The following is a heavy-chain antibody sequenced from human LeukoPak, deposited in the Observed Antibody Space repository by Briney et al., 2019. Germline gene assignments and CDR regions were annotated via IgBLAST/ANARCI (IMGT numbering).Heavy chain of an antibody. CDR3: ARGISGTTGTWYNRFDP. CDR1: GYTFTGYY. D-gene: IGHD1-1*01. J-gene: IGHJ5*02. CDR2: INPNSGGT. V-gene: IGHV1-2*02. Sequence: ASVKVSCKASGYTFTGYYMHWVRQAPGQGLEWMGWINPNSGGTNYAQKFQGRVTMTRDTSISTAYMELSRLRSDDTAVYYCARGISGTTGTWYNRFDPWGQGTLVTVSS.